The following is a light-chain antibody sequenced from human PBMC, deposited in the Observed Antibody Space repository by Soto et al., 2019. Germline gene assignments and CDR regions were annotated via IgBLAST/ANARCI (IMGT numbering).Light chain of an antibody. CDR1: SSDVGSYDY. CDR3: AAWDDTLNGLYV. CDR2: SNN. Sequence: QSVLIQPPSVSGSPGQSVTISCTGTSSDVGSYDYVSWYQHLPGTAPKLLIYSNNQRPSGVPDRFSGSKSGTSASLAISGLQSEDEADYYCAAWDDTLNGLYVFGTGTKVTVL. V-gene: IGLV1-44*01. J-gene: IGLJ1*01.